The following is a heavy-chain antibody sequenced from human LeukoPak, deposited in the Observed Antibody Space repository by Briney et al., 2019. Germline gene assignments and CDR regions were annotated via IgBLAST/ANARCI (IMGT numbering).Heavy chain of an antibody. D-gene: IGHD1-26*01. J-gene: IGHJ4*02. Sequence: ASVKVSCKASGYTFTSYYMHWVRQAPGQGLEWMGIINPSGGSTSYAQKFQGRVTITADKSTSTAYMELSSLRSEDTAVYYCASEVGASFFDYWGQGTLVTVSS. CDR2: INPSGGST. CDR3: ASEVGASFFDY. V-gene: IGHV1-46*01. CDR1: GYTFTSYY.